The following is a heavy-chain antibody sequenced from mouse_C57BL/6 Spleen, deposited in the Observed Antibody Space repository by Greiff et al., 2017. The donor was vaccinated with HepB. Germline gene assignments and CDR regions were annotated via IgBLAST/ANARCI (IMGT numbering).Heavy chain of an antibody. CDR1: GYTFTEYT. V-gene: IGHV1-62-2*01. D-gene: IGHD1-1*01. CDR3: ARHEESGSSFPPWFAY. Sequence: LEESGAELVKPGASVKLSCKASGYTFTEYTIHWVKQRSGQGLEWIGWFYPGSGSIKYNEKFKDKATLTADKSSSTVYMELSRLTSEDSAVYVCARHEESGSSFPPWFAYWGQGTLVTVSA. CDR2: FYPGSGSI. J-gene: IGHJ3*01.